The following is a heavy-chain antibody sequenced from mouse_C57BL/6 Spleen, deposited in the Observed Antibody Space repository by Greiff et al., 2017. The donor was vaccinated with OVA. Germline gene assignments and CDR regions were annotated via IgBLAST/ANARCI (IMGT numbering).Heavy chain of an antibody. D-gene: IGHD2-1*01. CDR3: TRGCPYGNFFFDY. CDR2: IDPETGGT. Sequence: QVQLKESGAELVRPGASVTLSCKASGYTFTDYEMHWVKQTPVHGLEWIGAIDPETGGTAYNQKFKGKAILTADKSSSTAYMELRSLTSEDSAVYYCTRGCPYGNFFFDYWGQGTTLTVSS. V-gene: IGHV1-15*01. CDR1: GYTFTDYE. J-gene: IGHJ2*01.